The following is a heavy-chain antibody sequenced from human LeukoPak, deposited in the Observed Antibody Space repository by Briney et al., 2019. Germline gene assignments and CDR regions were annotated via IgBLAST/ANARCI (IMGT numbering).Heavy chain of an antibody. J-gene: IGHJ4*02. CDR1: GGSISSFY. D-gene: IGHD3-3*01. V-gene: IGHV4-59*01. CDR2: IHYSGTT. CDR3: ARDVELERNRWNYFES. Sequence: SETLSLTCTVSGGSISSFYWGWMRQPPGEGLEWIGYIHYSGTTNYHPSLKSRVTISVDTSKNQFSMQLSSMTAADTGVYCCARDVELERNRWNYFESWGQGTLVTVSS.